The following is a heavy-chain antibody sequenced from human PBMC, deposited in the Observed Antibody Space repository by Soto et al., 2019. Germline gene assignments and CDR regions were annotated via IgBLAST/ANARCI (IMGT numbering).Heavy chain of an antibody. Sequence: SETLSLTCTVSGGSITNYLWSWIRQSPGKGLEWIGYIYYSGTTNYNPSLMSRVTISVDTSKNHFSLKLTSVTAADTAVYYCARVYGSGSLTNWFDPWGRGTLVTVS. J-gene: IGHJ5*02. V-gene: IGHV4-59*01. CDR3: ARVYGSGSLTNWFDP. CDR2: IYYSGTT. CDR1: GGSITNYL. D-gene: IGHD3-10*01.